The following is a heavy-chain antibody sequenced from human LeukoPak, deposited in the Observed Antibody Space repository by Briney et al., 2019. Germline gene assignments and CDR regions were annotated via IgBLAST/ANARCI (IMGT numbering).Heavy chain of an antibody. CDR3: ARDGGSSWPFDAFDI. CDR2: IYYSGST. CDR1: GGSISSYY. Sequence: SETLSLTCTVSGGSISSYYWSWIRQPPGKGLEWIGYIYYSGSTNYNPSLKSRVTISVDTSKNQFSLKLSSVTAADTAVYYCARDGGSSWPFDAFDIWGQGTMVTVSS. J-gene: IGHJ3*02. V-gene: IGHV4-59*01. D-gene: IGHD6-13*01.